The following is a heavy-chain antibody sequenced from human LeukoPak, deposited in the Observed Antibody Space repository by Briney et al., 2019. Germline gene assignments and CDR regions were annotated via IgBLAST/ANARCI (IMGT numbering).Heavy chain of an antibody. D-gene: IGHD3-10*01. V-gene: IGHV4-34*01. CDR3: AREGRYYYGSGSYFDY. CDR2: INHSGST. J-gene: IGHJ4*02. Sequence: SETLSLTCAVYGGSSSGYYWSWIRQPPGKGLEWLGEINHSGSTNYNPSLKSRVTISVDTSKNQFSLKLSSVTAADTAVYYCAREGRYYYGSGSYFDYWGQGTLVTVSS. CDR1: GGSSSGYY.